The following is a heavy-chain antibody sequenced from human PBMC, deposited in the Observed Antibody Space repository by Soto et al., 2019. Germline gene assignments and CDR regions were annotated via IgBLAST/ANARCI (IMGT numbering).Heavy chain of an antibody. CDR2: IGPAGAP. D-gene: IGHD2-2*01. J-gene: IGHJ6*02. CDR1: GFTFSRYD. Sequence: PGGSLRLSCVASGFTFSRYDMHWVRQATGKGLEWVSGIGPAGAPYYPGSVKGRFTISRENAKNSLYLQMNSLRAGVTAVYYCARGGGYCTSTSCYYYRMDVWGQGTTVTVSS. V-gene: IGHV3-13*05. CDR3: ARGGGYCTSTSCYYYRMDV.